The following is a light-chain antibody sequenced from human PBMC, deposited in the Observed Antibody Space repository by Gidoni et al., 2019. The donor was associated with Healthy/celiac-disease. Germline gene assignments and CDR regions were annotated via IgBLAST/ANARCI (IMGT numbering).Light chain of an antibody. Sequence: EIVMTQSPATLSVSPGERATLSCRASQSVSSNLAWYQQKPGQAPRLLIYCASTRATGIPARFSGSGSGTEFTLTISSLQSEDFAVYYCQQSNNWPWTFGQXTKVEIK. CDR3: QQSNNWPWT. J-gene: IGKJ1*01. V-gene: IGKV3-15*01. CDR2: CAS. CDR1: QSVSSN.